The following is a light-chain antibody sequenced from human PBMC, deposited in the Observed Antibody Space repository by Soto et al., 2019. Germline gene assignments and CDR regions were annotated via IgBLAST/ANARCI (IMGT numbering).Light chain of an antibody. V-gene: IGLV2-8*01. CDR1: SSDVGGYNY. CDR3: SSYAGSNNYVV. Sequence: QSALTQPPSASGSPGQSVTISCTGTSSDVGGYNYVSWYQQHPGKAPKLMIYEVNMRPSGVPDRFSGSKSGNTASLTVSGLQAEDEADYYGSSYAGSNNYVVFGGGTKVTVL. J-gene: IGLJ2*01. CDR2: EVN.